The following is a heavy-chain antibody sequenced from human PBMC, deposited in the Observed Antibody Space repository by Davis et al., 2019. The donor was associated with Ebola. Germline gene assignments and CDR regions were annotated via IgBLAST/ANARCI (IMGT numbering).Heavy chain of an antibody. CDR2: ISAYNGNT. CDR3: ATILYPVSYYYYGMDV. V-gene: IGHV1-18*01. D-gene: IGHD2-8*01. CDR1: GYTFTSYG. J-gene: IGHJ6*02. Sequence: ASVKVSCKASGYTFTSYGISWVRQAPGQGLEWMGWISAYNGNTNYAQKFQGRVTITADESTSTAYMELSSLRSEDTAVYYCATILYPVSYYYYGMDVWGQGTTVTVSS.